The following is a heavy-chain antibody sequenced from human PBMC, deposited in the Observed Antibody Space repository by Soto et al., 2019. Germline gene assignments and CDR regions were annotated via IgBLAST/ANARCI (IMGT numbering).Heavy chain of an antibody. CDR1: GGTFSSYA. CDR3: ARHTTIAAAVYYYYYGMDV. J-gene: IGHJ6*02. V-gene: IGHV1-69*01. D-gene: IGHD6-13*01. Sequence: QVQLVQSGAEVKKPGSSVKVSCKASGGTFSSYAISWVRQAPGQGLEWMGGIIPIFGTANYVQKFQGRVTITADESTSTAYMELSSLRSEDTAVYYCARHTTIAAAVYYYYYGMDVWGQGTTVTVSS. CDR2: IIPIFGTA.